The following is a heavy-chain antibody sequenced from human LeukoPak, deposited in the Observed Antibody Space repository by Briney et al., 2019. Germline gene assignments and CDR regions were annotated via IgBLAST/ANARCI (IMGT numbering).Heavy chain of an antibody. J-gene: IGHJ5*02. D-gene: IGHD3-10*01. V-gene: IGHV1-8*02. CDR3: VRRNYGPDRRWFDP. Sequence: ASVKVSCKASAYTFTSYDINWVRQATGQGLEWMGWMNPKSGNTGYAEKFQGRVTMTRDTSISTAYMELSSLRSEDTAVYYCVRRNYGPDRRWFDPWGQGTLVTVSS. CDR1: AYTFTSYD. CDR2: MNPKSGNT.